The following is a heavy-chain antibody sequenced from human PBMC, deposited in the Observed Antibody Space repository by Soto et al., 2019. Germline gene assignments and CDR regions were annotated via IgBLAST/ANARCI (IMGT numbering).Heavy chain of an antibody. CDR2: IDPSDSYT. CDR1: GYSFTSYW. J-gene: IGHJ6*02. Sequence: PGESLKISCKGSGYSFTSYWISWVRQMPGKGLEWMGRIDPSDSYTNYSPSFQGHVTISADKPISTAYLQWSSLKASDTAMYYCARHPAIVVVPAAPLDHYYGMAVWGQGTTVTVAS. CDR3: ARHPAIVVVPAAPLDHYYGMAV. V-gene: IGHV5-10-1*01. D-gene: IGHD2-2*01.